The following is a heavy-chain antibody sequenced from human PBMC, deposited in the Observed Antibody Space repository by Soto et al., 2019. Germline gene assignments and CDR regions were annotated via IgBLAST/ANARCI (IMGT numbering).Heavy chain of an antibody. CDR3: ARDFGPRGLRDGYNDAFDI. Sequence: SETLSLTCTVSGGSISSYYWSWIRQPPGKGLEWIGYIYYSGSTNYNPSLKSRVTISVDTSKNQFSLKLSSVTAADTAVYYCARDFGPRGLRDGYNDAFDIWGQGTMVTVSS. V-gene: IGHV4-59*01. CDR1: GGSISSYY. J-gene: IGHJ3*02. D-gene: IGHD3-3*01. CDR2: IYYSGST.